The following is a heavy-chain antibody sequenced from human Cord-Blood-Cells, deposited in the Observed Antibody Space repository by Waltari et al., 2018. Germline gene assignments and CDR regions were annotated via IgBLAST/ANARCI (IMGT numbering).Heavy chain of an antibody. CDR2: IKHILGTA. V-gene: IGHV1-69*01. D-gene: IGHD2-2*01. Sequence: QVQLVQSGAEVKKPGSSVKVSCKASGGTFSSYAISWVRQAPGQGLEWMGGIKHILGTANSAKKFQGRVTITADESTSTAYMELSSLRSEDTAVYYCARDGSCSSTSCYYYYYGMDVWGQGTTVTVSS. CDR1: GGTFSSYA. CDR3: ARDGSCSSTSCYYYYYGMDV. J-gene: IGHJ6*02.